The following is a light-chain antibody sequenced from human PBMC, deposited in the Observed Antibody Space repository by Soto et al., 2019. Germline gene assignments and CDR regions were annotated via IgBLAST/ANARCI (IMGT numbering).Light chain of an antibody. CDR3: QQYYSYPLT. J-gene: IGKJ4*01. CDR2: KAS. CDR1: QSISTW. Sequence: DIQMTQSPSTLSAFVGDRVTITCRASQSISTWLAWYQQKPGKVPKLLIFKASSLQSGVPSRFSGSGSGTDFTLTISCLQSEDFATYYCQQYYSYPLTFGGGTKVDIK. V-gene: IGKV1-5*03.